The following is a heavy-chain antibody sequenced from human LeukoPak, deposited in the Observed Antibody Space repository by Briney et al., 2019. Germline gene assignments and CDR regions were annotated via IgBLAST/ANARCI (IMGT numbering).Heavy chain of an antibody. CDR2: IYYTGST. CDR1: GGSISSRVYY. Sequence: PSETLSLTCTVSGGSISSRVYYWGWIRQPPGKGLEWIGYIYYTGSTNYNPSLKSRVTISVDTSKNQFSLKLNSVTAADTAVYYCASHPPAAARPWGWFDPWGQGTLVTVSS. CDR3: ASHPPAAARPWGWFDP. D-gene: IGHD1-26*01. J-gene: IGHJ5*02. V-gene: IGHV4-61*05.